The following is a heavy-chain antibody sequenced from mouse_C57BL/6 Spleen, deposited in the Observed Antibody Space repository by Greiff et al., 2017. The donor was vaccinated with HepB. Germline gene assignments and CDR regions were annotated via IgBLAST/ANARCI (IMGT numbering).Heavy chain of an antibody. CDR3: ARGSSSLDY. CDR1: GYTFTSYW. V-gene: IGHV1-61*01. D-gene: IGHD1-1*01. CDR2: IYPSDSET. J-gene: IGHJ4*01. Sequence: VQLQQPGAELVRPGSSVKLSCKASGYTFTSYWMDWVKQRPGQGLEWIGNIYPSDSETHYNQKFKDKATLTVDKSSSTAYMQLSSLTSEDSAVYYCARGSSSLDYWGQGTSVTVSS.